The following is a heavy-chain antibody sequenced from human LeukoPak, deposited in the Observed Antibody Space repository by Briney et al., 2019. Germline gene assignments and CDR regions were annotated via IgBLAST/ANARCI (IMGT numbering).Heavy chain of an antibody. Sequence: SDTLSLTCTVSGPSINIYFWSWLRHPPGKGRECLGYIHSRGSGNSHPSLKSRVPIPVDTSKNQFTLKVTSVNAADTAVYYCAMHVNDYPYFMDVWGKGTTATVSS. CDR1: GPSINIYF. D-gene: IGHD2/OR15-2a*01. CDR2: IHSRGSG. CDR3: AMHVNDYPYFMDV. J-gene: IGHJ6*03. V-gene: IGHV4-4*09.